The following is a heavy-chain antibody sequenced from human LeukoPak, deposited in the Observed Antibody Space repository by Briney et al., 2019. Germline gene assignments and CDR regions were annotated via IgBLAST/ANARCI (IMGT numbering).Heavy chain of an antibody. V-gene: IGHV4-34*01. D-gene: IGHD4-17*01. CDR3: ARGLLGTVTTDY. CDR2: INHSGST. J-gene: IGHJ4*02. Sequence: SETLSLTCAVYGGSFSGYYWSWIRQPPGKGLEWIGEINHSGSTNYNPSLKSRVTISVDTSKNQFSLKLSSVTAADTAVYYCARGLLGTVTTDYWGQGTLVTVSS. CDR1: GGSFSGYY.